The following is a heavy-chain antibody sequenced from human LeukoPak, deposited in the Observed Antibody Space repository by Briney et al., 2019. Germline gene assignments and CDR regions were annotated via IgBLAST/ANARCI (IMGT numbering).Heavy chain of an antibody. V-gene: IGHV3-30*18. Sequence: GGSLRLSCAASGFTFSDYYMSWIRQAPGKGLEWVAVISYDGSNKYYADSVKGRFTISRDNSKNTLYLQMNSLRAEDTAVYYCAKDLGASDYWGQGTLVTVSS. D-gene: IGHD1-26*01. CDR1: GFTFSDYY. CDR2: ISYDGSNK. J-gene: IGHJ4*02. CDR3: AKDLGASDY.